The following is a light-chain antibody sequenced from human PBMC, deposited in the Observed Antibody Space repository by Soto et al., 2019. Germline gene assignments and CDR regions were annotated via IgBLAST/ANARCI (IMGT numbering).Light chain of an antibody. Sequence: SSELTQPPSVSVSPGQTARITCSGDALPKQYAYWYQQKPGQAPVLVIYKDSERPSGIPERCSGSSSGTTVTLTISGVQAEDEADYYCQSADSSGTYRVFGGGTKLTVL. CDR1: ALPKQY. V-gene: IGLV3-25*03. CDR2: KDS. J-gene: IGLJ2*01. CDR3: QSADSSGTYRV.